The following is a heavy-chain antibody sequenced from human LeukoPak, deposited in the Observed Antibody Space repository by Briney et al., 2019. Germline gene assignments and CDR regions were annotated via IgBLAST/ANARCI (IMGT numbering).Heavy chain of an antibody. CDR2: ISWNSGSI. CDR1: GFTFDDYA. J-gene: IGHJ4*02. V-gene: IGHV3-9*01. CDR3: AKDSADTAMGTDY. Sequence: GGSLRLSCAASGFTFDDYAMHWVRQAPGKGLEWVSGISWNSGSIGYADSVKGRFTISRDNAKNSLYLQMNSLRAEDTALYYCAKDSADTAMGTDYWGQGTLVTVSS. D-gene: IGHD5-18*01.